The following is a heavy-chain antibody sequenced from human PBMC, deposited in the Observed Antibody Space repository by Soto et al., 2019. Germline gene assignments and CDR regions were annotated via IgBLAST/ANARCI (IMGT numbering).Heavy chain of an antibody. CDR1: GGTFSSYA. V-gene: IGHV1-69*13. CDR2: IIPIFGTA. J-gene: IGHJ6*02. Sequence: RASVKVSCKASGGTFSSYAISWVRQAPGQGLEWMGGIIPIFGTANYAQKFQGRVTITADESTSTAYMELSSLRSEDTAVYYCARVVLWFGDHRPGSTDAHYYYYGMDVWGQGATVTVSS. D-gene: IGHD3-10*01. CDR3: ARVVLWFGDHRPGSTDAHYYYYGMDV.